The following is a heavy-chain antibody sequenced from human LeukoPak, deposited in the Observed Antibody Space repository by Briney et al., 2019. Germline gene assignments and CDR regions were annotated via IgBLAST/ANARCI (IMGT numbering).Heavy chain of an antibody. J-gene: IGHJ3*02. V-gene: IGHV4-59*12. Sequence: SETLSLTCTFSGGSISSYYWSWVRQPPGKGLEWIGCIYYIGSTNYNPSLKSRVTISVDTSKNQFSLKLSSVTAADTAVYYCARRGQLRAFDIWGQGTMVTVSS. CDR3: ARRGQLRAFDI. CDR1: GGSISSYY. CDR2: IYYIGST. D-gene: IGHD6-13*01.